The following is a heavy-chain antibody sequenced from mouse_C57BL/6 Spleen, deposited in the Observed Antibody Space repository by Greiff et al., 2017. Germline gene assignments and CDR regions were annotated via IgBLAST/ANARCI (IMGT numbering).Heavy chain of an antibody. CDR1: GYTFTSYW. V-gene: IGHV1-50*01. Sequence: QVQLQQPGAELVKPGASVKLSCKASGYTFTSYWMQWVKQRPGQGLEWIGKIDPSDSYTNYNQKFKGKATLTVDTSSSTAYMQLSSLTSEDSAVYYCAREKLFAYWGQGTLVTVSA. CDR3: AREKLFAY. J-gene: IGHJ3*01. CDR2: IDPSDSYT.